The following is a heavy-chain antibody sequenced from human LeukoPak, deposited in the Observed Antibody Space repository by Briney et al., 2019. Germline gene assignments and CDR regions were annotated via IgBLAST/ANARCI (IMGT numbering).Heavy chain of an antibody. J-gene: IGHJ4*02. D-gene: IGHD4-11*01. Sequence: GGSLRLSCAASGFTFSSYWMSWVRQAPGKGLEWVSSISSSSSAYTYYADSVRGRFTISRDNAKNSLYLQMNSLRAEDTAVYYCARDLVPYSNSYYFDYWGQGTLVTVSS. V-gene: IGHV3-21*01. CDR2: ISSSSSAYT. CDR1: GFTFSSYW. CDR3: ARDLVPYSNSYYFDY.